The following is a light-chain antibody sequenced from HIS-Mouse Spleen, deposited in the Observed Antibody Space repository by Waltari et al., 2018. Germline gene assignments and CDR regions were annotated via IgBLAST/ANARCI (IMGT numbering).Light chain of an antibody. J-gene: IGLJ3*02. CDR1: SSDVGSYNL. CDR2: EGS. V-gene: IGLV2-23*01. CDR3: CSYAGSSTWV. Sequence: HSALTQPAPVSGSPGQSISISCTGTSSDVGSYNLVSWYQQHPGKAPKLMIYEGSKRPSGVSNRFSGSKSGNTASLTISGLQAEDEADYYCCSYAGSSTWVFGGGTKLTVL.